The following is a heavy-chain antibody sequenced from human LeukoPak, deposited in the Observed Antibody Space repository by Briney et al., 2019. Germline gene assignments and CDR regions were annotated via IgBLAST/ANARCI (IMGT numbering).Heavy chain of an antibody. CDR2: INGDESST. CDR3: ARGAKWAYYFDY. V-gene: IGHV3-74*01. Sequence: GGSLRLSCAASGFTFSGYTMNWVRQAPGRGLEWVSRINGDESSTNYADSVKGRFTISRDNAKDTLYLHMNSLTAEDTAVYYCARGAKWAYYFDYWGQGTLVTVSS. CDR1: GFTFSGYT. J-gene: IGHJ4*02. D-gene: IGHD1-26*01.